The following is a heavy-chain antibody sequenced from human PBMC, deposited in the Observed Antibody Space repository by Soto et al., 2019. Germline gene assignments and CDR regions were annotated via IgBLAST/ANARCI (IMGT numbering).Heavy chain of an antibody. CDR3: VQGRQQLVRGYIDC. CDR2: ISGSGGTT. D-gene: IGHD6-13*01. V-gene: IGHV3-23*01. CDR1: GFTFSTYA. J-gene: IGHJ4*02. Sequence: GGSLRLSCAASGFTFSTYAMNWVRRAPGKGLEWVSGISGSGGTTYYADSVKGRFTISRDNSKNTLSLQMNSLRAEDTAIYYCVQGRQQLVRGYIDCWGQGTLVTVSS.